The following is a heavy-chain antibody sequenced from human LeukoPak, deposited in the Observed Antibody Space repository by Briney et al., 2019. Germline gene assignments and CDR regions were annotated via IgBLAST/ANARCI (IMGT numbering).Heavy chain of an antibody. D-gene: IGHD3-10*01. CDR3: ARDLMVRGVIQDY. V-gene: IGHV3-7*01. J-gene: IGHJ4*02. CDR1: GFTFSSYW. CDR2: IKQDGSEK. Sequence: GGSLRLSCAASGFTFSSYWMSWVRQAPGKGLEWVANIKQDGSEKYYVDSVKGRFTISRDNSKNTLYLQMNSLRAEDTAVYYCARDLMVRGVIQDYWGQGTLVTVSS.